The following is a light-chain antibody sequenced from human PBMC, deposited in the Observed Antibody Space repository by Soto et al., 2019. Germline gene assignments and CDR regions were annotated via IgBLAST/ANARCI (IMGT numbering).Light chain of an antibody. CDR1: SSDVGGYNY. V-gene: IGLV2-14*01. CDR3: SSYTSSSTL. Sequence: QSVLTQPASVSGSPGQSITISCTGTSSDVGGYNYVSWYQQYPGKAPKLMIYAVTDRPSGVSSRFSGSKSGNTASLTISGLQAEDEADYYCSSYTSSSTLFGTGTKVTAL. J-gene: IGLJ1*01. CDR2: AVT.